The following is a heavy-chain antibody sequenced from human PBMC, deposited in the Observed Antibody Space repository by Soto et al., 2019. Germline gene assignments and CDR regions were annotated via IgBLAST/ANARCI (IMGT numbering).Heavy chain of an antibody. CDR1: GYTFTSYY. D-gene: IGHD3-10*01. Sequence: ASVKVSCKASGYTFTSYYMHWVRQAPGQGLEWMGIINPSGGSTSYAQKFQGRVTMTRDTSTSTVYMELSSLRSEDTAVSYCARGAPFKRYYGSGSYNNYGMDVWGQGTTVTVSS. CDR3: ARGAPFKRYYGSGSYNNYGMDV. J-gene: IGHJ6*02. V-gene: IGHV1-46*01. CDR2: INPSGGST.